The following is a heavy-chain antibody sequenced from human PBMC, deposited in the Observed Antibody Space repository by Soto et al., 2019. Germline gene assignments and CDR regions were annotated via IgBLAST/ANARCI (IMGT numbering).Heavy chain of an antibody. V-gene: IGHV4-59*08. CDR3: ARRRHITMVRGVIGWFDP. CDR2: IYYSGST. CDR1: GGSISRYY. D-gene: IGHD3-10*01. J-gene: IGHJ5*02. Sequence: PSETLSLTCTVSGGSISRYYWRWIRQPPGKGLEWIGYIYYSGSTNYNPSLKSRVTISVDTSKNQFSLKLSSVTAADTAVYYCARRRHITMVRGVIGWFDPWGQGTLVTVSS.